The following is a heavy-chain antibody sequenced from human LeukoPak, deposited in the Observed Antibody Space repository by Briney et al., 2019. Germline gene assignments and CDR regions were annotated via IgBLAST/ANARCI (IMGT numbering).Heavy chain of an antibody. CDR3: TRDSTGLDAFDI. D-gene: IGHD6-19*01. J-gene: IGHJ3*02. Sequence: GGSLGLSCATSGFTFGDHAMSWVRQAPGKGLEWISFIRSKIHGGTTEYAASVKGRFTISRDDSKSNAYLQINSLRIEDTAVYYCTRDSTGLDAFDIWGQGIMVTVSS. V-gene: IGHV3-49*04. CDR2: IRSKIHGGTT. CDR1: GFTFGDHA.